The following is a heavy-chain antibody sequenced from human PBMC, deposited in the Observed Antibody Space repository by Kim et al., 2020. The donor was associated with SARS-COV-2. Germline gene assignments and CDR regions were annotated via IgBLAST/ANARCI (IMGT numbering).Heavy chain of an antibody. Sequence: SETLSLTCTVSRASISSYYWSWIRQSPGKGLEWIGYIYHSGSTNYNPSLKSRVTMSIDTTKNQFSLKLSSVTAADTAVYYCAKVFPPTQIIGANFFAGNWFDPWGQGTPVTVSS. CDR3: AKVFPPTQIIGANFFAGNWFDP. V-gene: IGHV4-59*01. CDR1: RASISSYY. J-gene: IGHJ5*02. CDR2: IYHSGST. D-gene: IGHD3-10*01.